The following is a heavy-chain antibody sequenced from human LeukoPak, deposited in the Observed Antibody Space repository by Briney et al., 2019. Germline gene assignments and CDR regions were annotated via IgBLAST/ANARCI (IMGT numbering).Heavy chain of an antibody. CDR1: GYTFTGYY. CDR2: INPNSGGT. Sequence: ASVKVSCKASGYTFTGYYMHWVRQAPGQGLECMGWINPNSGGTNYAQKFQGRVTMTRDTSISTAYMELSRLRSDDTAVYYCARDPFSQYYYDSTGWFDPWGQGTLVTVSS. J-gene: IGHJ5*02. CDR3: ARDPFSQYYYDSTGWFDP. V-gene: IGHV1-2*02. D-gene: IGHD3-22*01.